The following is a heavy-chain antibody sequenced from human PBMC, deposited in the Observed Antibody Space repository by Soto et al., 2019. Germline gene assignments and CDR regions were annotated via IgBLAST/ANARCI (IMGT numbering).Heavy chain of an antibody. CDR2: IRFDGSNI. Sequence: QVHLVQSGGGVVQPGRSLRLSCVASESVFSGYGMHWIRQAPGKGLEWVAVIRFDGSNIYYADSVKGRFAISSDNSKNTLYLQRDSLRAEDTAVHYCARDGVGAKVFFGFLDSWGQGALVTVSS. CDR3: ARDGVGAKVFFGFLDS. V-gene: IGHV3-33*01. D-gene: IGHD1-26*01. J-gene: IGHJ4*02. CDR1: ESVFSGYG.